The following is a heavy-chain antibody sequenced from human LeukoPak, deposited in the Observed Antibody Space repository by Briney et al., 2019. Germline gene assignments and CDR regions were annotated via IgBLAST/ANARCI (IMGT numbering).Heavy chain of an antibody. D-gene: IGHD2-15*01. J-gene: IGHJ5*02. V-gene: IGHV3-23*01. CDR2: ISGSYTS. CDR3: AKSKEDCCGSFDP. CDR1: GFTFSSYA. Sequence: GGSLRLSCAASGFTFSSYAMSWVRQAPGKGLEWVSAISGSYTSYYADSVKGRFTISRDNSKNTLCLQMNSLRAEDTALYYCAKSKEDCCGSFDPWGQGTLVTVSS.